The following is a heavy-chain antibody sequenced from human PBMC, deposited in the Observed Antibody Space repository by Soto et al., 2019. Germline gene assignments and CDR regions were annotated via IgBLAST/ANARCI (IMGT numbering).Heavy chain of an antibody. CDR3: ARSPRYYGSADNWFDP. Sequence: ASVKVSCKASGYTFTSYGISWVRQAPGQGLEWMGWISAYNGNTNYAQKLQGRVTMTTDTSTSTAYMELRSLRSGDTAVYYCARSPRYYGSADNWFDPWGQGTLVTVSS. CDR2: ISAYNGNT. CDR1: GYTFTSYG. J-gene: IGHJ5*02. V-gene: IGHV1-18*04. D-gene: IGHD3-10*01.